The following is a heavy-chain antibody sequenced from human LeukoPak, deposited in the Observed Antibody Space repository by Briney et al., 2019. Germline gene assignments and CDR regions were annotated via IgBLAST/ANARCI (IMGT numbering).Heavy chain of an antibody. D-gene: IGHD1-26*01. J-gene: IGHJ3*02. CDR1: GFTFSSYS. V-gene: IGHV3-21*01. CDR2: ISSSSSYI. CDR3: ARALVGSYLDAFDI. Sequence: GGSLRLSCAASGFTFSSYSMNWVRQAPGKGLEWVSSISSSSSYIYYADSVKGRFTIPRDNAKNSLYLQMNSLRAEDTAVYYCARALVGSYLDAFDIWGQGTMVTVSS.